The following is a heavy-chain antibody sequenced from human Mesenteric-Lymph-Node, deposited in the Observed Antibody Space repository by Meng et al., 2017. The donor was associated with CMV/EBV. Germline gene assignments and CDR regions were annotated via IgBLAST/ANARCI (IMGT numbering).Heavy chain of an antibody. CDR1: GFTFSSYA. Sequence: LSLTCAASGFTFSSYAMHWVRQAPGKGLEWVAVISYDGSNKYYADSVKGRFTISRDNSKNTLYLQMNSLRAEDTAVYYCARGRYYYGSGKDAFDIWGQGTMVTVSS. CDR2: ISYDGSNK. J-gene: IGHJ3*02. D-gene: IGHD3-10*01. V-gene: IGHV3-30-3*01. CDR3: ARGRYYYGSGKDAFDI.